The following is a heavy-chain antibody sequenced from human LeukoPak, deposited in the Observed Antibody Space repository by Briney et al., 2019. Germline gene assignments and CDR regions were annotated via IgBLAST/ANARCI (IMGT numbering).Heavy chain of an antibody. Sequence: GGSLRLSCAASGFTFSSYSMNWVRQAPGKGLEWVSYISSSSTIYYADSVKGRFTIYRDNAKNTLYLQMNSLRAEDTAVYYCAKVTPQPGFDYWGQGTLVTVSS. D-gene: IGHD1-14*01. V-gene: IGHV3-48*01. CDR1: GFTFSSYS. CDR2: ISSSSTI. J-gene: IGHJ4*02. CDR3: AKVTPQPGFDY.